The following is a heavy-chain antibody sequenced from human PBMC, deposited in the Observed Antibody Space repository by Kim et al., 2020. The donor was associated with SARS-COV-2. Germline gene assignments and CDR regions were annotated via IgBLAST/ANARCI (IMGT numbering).Heavy chain of an antibody. CDR3: VRGMPSY. V-gene: IGHV3-74*01. Sequence: NDGRTTTYADPVKGRFTITRDNAKNTVYLQLNSLRVDDTAVYYCVRGMPSYWGQGALVTVSS. J-gene: IGHJ4*02. CDR2: NDGRTT. D-gene: IGHD2-2*01.